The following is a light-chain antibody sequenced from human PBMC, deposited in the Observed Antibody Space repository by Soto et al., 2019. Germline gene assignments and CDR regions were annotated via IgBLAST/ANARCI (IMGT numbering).Light chain of an antibody. J-gene: IGKJ1*01. CDR1: QSINSW. CDR2: KAS. Sequence: DIQLTQSPSTLSASVGEIVNLTFRASQSINSWLAFYQQTPGQAPKLLIYKASSLESGVPSSFSGSGSGTEFTLTISSLQPDDFATYYYQQYNSDSPWTFGQGTKV. CDR3: QQYNSDSPWT. V-gene: IGKV1-5*03.